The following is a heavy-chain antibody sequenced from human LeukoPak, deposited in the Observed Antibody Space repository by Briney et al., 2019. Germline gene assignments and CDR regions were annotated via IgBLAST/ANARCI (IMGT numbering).Heavy chain of an antibody. V-gene: IGHV3-30*02. Sequence: GGSLRLSCAASGFTFSSYGMHWVRQAPGKGLEWVAFIRYDGSNKYDADSVKGRFTISRDNSKNTLYLQMNSLRAEDTAVYFCAPYSSSSGWLDPWGQGTLVTVSS. CDR2: IRYDGSNK. J-gene: IGHJ5*02. CDR1: GFTFSSYG. D-gene: IGHD6-6*01. CDR3: APYSSSSGWLDP.